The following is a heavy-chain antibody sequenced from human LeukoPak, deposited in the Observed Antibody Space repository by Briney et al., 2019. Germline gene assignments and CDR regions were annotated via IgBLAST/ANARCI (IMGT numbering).Heavy chain of an antibody. J-gene: IGHJ4*02. D-gene: IGHD5-12*01. Sequence: GGSLRLSRAASGFTVSSNYMSWVRQAPGKGLEWVSVIYSGGSTYYADSVKGRFTISRDNSKNTLYLQMNSLRAEDTAVYYCARGGLRRYSGYDYYFDYWGQGTLVTVSS. CDR3: ARGGLRRYSGYDYYFDY. V-gene: IGHV3-53*01. CDR2: IYSGGST. CDR1: GFTVSSNY.